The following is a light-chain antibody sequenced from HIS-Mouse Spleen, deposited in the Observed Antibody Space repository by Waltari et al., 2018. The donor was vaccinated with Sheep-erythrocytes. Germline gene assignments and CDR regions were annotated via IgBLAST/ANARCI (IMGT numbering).Light chain of an antibody. Sequence: QSALTQPRSVSGSPGQSVTLSCTGTSSDVGGYNYFSWYKQHPGKAPKLMIYDVSKRPSGVPDRFSGSKSGNTASLTISGLQAEDEADYYCCSYAGSYNHVFATGTKVTVL. J-gene: IGLJ1*01. V-gene: IGLV2-11*01. CDR3: CSYAGSYNHV. CDR1: SSDVGGYNY. CDR2: DVS.